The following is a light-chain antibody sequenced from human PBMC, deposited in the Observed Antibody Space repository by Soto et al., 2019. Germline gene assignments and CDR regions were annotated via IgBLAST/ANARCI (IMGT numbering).Light chain of an antibody. CDR2: AAS. Sequence: DIQMTQSPSSLSASVGDRVTITCRASQSISSYLNWYQQKPGKAPKLLLYAASSLQSGVPSRFGGSGSGTDFTLTISSLQPEDFATYYCQQSYSTPCTFGPGTKVDI. CDR1: QSISSY. V-gene: IGKV1-39*01. CDR3: QQSYSTPCT. J-gene: IGKJ3*01.